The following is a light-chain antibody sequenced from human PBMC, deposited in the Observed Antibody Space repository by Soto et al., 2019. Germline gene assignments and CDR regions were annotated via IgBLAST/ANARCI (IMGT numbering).Light chain of an antibody. CDR3: CSYAGSYAYV. CDR2: DVS. V-gene: IGLV2-11*01. J-gene: IGLJ1*01. Sequence: QSALTQPRSVSGSPGQSVTISCTGTSSDVGYYNYVSWYQQHPGTAPKLMIYDVSKRPSGVPDRFTGSKSGNTASLTISGLQAEDEADYYCCSYAGSYAYVFGTGTKLTVL. CDR1: SSDVGYYNY.